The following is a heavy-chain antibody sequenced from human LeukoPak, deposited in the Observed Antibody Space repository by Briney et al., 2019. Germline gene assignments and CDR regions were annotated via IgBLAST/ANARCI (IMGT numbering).Heavy chain of an antibody. CDR2: IYYSGST. CDR1: GGSISSHY. CDR3: ARDGYTNWYYYMDV. V-gene: IGHV4-59*11. J-gene: IGHJ6*03. Sequence: SETLSLTCTVSGGSISSHYWSWIRQPSGKGLEWIGYIYYSGSTNYNPSLKSRVTISVDTSKNQFSLKLSSVTTADSAIYYCARDGYTNWYYYMDVWGMGTTVTVSS. D-gene: IGHD5-24*01.